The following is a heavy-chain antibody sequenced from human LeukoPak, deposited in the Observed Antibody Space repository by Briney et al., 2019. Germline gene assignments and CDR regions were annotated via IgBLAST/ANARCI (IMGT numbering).Heavy chain of an antibody. D-gene: IGHD3-16*01. J-gene: IGHJ5*02. V-gene: IGHV3-21*01. CDR2: ISSSSSYI. CDR1: GFTFSSYS. Sequence: GGSLRLSCAASGFTFSSYSMNWVRHAPGKGLEWVSSISSSSSYIYYADSVKGRFTISRDNAKNSLYLQMNSLRAEDTAVYYCATLDRGGWFDPWGQGTLVTVSS. CDR3: ATLDRGGWFDP.